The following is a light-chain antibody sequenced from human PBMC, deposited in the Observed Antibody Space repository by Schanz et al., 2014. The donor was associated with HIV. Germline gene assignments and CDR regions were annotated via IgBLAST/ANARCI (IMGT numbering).Light chain of an antibody. CDR3: QQYSGSPPWT. V-gene: IGKV3-20*01. J-gene: IGKJ1*01. Sequence: EIVLTQSPGTLSLSPGERGTLSCRASQSVKSNFIGWYQQKPGQAPRLLIYGAYNRATGIPDRFSGSGSGTDFTLTISGLEPDDFAVYYCQQYSGSPPWTFGQGTKVEIK. CDR1: QSVKSNF. CDR2: GAY.